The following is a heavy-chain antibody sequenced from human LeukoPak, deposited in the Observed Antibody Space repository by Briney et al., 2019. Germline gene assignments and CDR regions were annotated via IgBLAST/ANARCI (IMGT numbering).Heavy chain of an antibody. J-gene: IGHJ4*02. D-gene: IGHD1-26*01. Sequence: ASVKVSCKASDYTFNNYGITWVRQAPGQGLEWMGWISAYNGNTNYAQKLQGRVTMTTDTSTSTAYMELRSLRSDDTAVYYCARDACELLPYYFDYWGQGTLVTVSS. CDR1: DYTFNNYG. CDR2: ISAYNGNT. V-gene: IGHV1-18*01. CDR3: ARDACELLPYYFDY.